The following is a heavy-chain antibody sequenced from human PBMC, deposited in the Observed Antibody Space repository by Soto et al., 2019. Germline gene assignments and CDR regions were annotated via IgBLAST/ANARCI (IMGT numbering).Heavy chain of an antibody. CDR3: ARAYGGYADY. CDR2: IYYSGST. D-gene: IGHD5-12*01. CDR1: GGSISSRGYY. J-gene: IGHJ4*02. V-gene: IGHV4-39*07. Sequence: SETLSLTCTVSGGSISSRGYYWGWIRQPPGKGLEWIGTIYYSGSTYYNPSLKSRVTISVDRSKNQFSLKLSSVTAADTAVYYCARAYGGYADYWGQGALVTVSS.